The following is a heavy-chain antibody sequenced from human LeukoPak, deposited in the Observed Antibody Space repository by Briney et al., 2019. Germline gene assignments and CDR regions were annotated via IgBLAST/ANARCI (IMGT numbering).Heavy chain of an antibody. Sequence: AGGSLRLSCAPSGFIFDNYGMSWVRQAPGKGLEWVSGIHWNGGSTGYADSVKGRFTISRDNAKNSVFLQMNSLRLEDTALYYCARGPEWADYWGQGTLVTVSS. CDR3: ARGPEWADY. CDR1: GFIFDNYG. J-gene: IGHJ4*02. V-gene: IGHV3-20*04. CDR2: IHWNGGST. D-gene: IGHD3-3*01.